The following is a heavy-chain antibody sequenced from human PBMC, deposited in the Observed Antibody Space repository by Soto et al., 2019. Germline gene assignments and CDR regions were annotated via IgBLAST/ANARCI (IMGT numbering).Heavy chain of an antibody. CDR2: INPSGGST. Sequence: GASVKVSCKASGYALTSYYMHWVRQAPGQGLEWMGIINPSGGSTSYAQKFQGRVTMTRDTSTSTVYMELSSLRSEDTAVYYCARDRGYCSGGSCYPHYYYIDVWGKGTTVTVSS. D-gene: IGHD2-15*01. CDR3: ARDRGYCSGGSCYPHYYYIDV. CDR1: GYALTSYY. J-gene: IGHJ6*03. V-gene: IGHV1-46*03.